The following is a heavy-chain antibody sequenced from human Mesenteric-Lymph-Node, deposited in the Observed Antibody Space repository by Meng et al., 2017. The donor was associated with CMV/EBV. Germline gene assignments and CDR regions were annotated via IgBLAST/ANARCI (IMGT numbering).Heavy chain of an antibody. V-gene: IGHV3-23*01. J-gene: IGHJ6*02. CDR1: GFTFSNYG. CDR3: ARADRAYDFWRDYGMDV. Sequence: GESLKISCAASGFTFSNYGMSWVRQAPGKGLEWVSSIIDSGGYTYYGDSVKGRFTISRDNFKNTLHLQMNSLRAEDTAVYYCARADRAYDFWRDYGMDVWGQGTTVTVSS. D-gene: IGHD3-3*01. CDR2: IIDSGGYT.